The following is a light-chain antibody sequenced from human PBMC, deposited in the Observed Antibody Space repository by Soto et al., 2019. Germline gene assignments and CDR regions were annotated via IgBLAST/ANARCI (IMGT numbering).Light chain of an antibody. Sequence: QSALTQPASVSGSPGQAITISCTGTSSDVGGYNYVSWYQQHPGKAPKLMIYDVTNRPSGVSNRFSGSKSGNTASLTISGVQGEDEADYYCSSYTTSSTLVFGGGTKVTVI. V-gene: IGLV2-14*01. CDR1: SSDVGGYNY. J-gene: IGLJ3*02. CDR3: SSYTTSSTLV. CDR2: DVT.